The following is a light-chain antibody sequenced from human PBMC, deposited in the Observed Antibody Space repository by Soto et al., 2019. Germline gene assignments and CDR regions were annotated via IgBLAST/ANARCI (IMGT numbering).Light chain of an antibody. V-gene: IGLV2-8*01. CDR1: SSDVGGYNY. CDR2: EVS. J-gene: IGLJ1*01. Sequence: QSALTQPPSASGSPGQSVTISCTGTSSDVGGYNYVSWYQQHPGKAPNLMIYEVSKRPSGVHDRFSGSKSGNTASLTVSGRQAGVEADYYCSSYAGRNNFVFGTGTKLTVL. CDR3: SSYAGRNNFV.